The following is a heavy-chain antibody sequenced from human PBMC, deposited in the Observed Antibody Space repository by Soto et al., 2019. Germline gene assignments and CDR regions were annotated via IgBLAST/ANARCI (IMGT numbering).Heavy chain of an antibody. V-gene: IGHV4-39*01. Sequence: QLQLQESGPGLVKPSETLSLTCTVSGGSISSSPSYWAWIRQSPEKGLEWIGHIFYSGSTSYSPSLRSRVSISADTSKNQFSLKLSSVTAADAAVYFCAGFRSSTIFNYWGQGTLVTVSS. CDR1: GGSISSSPSY. CDR3: AGFRSSTIFNY. J-gene: IGHJ4*02. D-gene: IGHD1-26*01. CDR2: IFYSGST.